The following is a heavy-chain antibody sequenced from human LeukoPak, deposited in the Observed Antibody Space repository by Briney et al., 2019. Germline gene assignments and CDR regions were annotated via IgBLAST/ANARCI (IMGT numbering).Heavy chain of an antibody. CDR1: GGSISNTNW. J-gene: IGHJ4*02. V-gene: IGHV4-4*02. Sequence: SETLSLTCGVSGGSISNTNWWTWVRQPPGKGLEWIGEFNLQGSTNYNPYLKSRVAISVDKSENHISLKLTSVTAADTAVYYCAREGGPYRPLDYSGQGTLVTVAS. CDR3: AREGGPYRPLDY. CDR2: FNLQGST.